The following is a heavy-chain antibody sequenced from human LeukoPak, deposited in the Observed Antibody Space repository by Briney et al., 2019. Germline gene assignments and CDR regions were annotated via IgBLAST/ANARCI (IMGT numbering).Heavy chain of an antibody. J-gene: IGHJ6*04. CDR1: GFTFSSYG. CDR3: AKDLRELLGSYYYGMEV. V-gene: IGHV3-30*18. D-gene: IGHD3-10*01. Sequence: PGRSLRLSCAASGFTFSSYGMHWVRQAPGKGLEWVAVISYDGSNKYYADSVKGRFTISRDNSKNTLYLQMNSLRAEDTAVYYCAKDLRELLGSYYYGMEVWGKGTTVTVSS. CDR2: ISYDGSNK.